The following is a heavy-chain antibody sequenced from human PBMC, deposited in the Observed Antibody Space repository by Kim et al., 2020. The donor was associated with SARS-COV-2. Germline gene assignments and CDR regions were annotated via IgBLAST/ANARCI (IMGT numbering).Heavy chain of an antibody. J-gene: IGHJ4*02. CDR2: GTA. Sequence: GTANSAQKFRGRFTITADESTSTAYMELSSLRSEDTAVYYCARGSGYFDYWGQGTLVTVSS. V-gene: IGHV1-69*01. CDR3: ARGSGYFDY.